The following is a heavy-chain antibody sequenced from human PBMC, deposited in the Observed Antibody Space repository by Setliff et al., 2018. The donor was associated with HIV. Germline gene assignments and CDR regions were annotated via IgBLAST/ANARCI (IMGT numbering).Heavy chain of an antibody. CDR2: ISYDGSYI. D-gene: IGHD3-10*01. J-gene: IGHJ4*02. CDR1: GFTFSDFA. Sequence: GGSLRLSCAASGFTFSDFAMHWVRQAPGKGLEWVAFISYDGSYIYYADSMKGRFTISRDNSKNTLYLQISSLKAEDTAVYYCASFGGFGELLAYWGQGTLVTVSS. CDR3: ASFGGFGELLAY. V-gene: IGHV3-30*15.